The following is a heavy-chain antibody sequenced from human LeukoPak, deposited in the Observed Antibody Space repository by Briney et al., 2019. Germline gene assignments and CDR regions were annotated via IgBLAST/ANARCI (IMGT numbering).Heavy chain of an antibody. Sequence: GGSLRLSCATSGFTFSSYGIHWVRQAPGKGLDWVAFIRYDGSNKYYADSVKGRFTISRDNSKNTVYLQMNSLRAEDTALYYCAKDISAIAALDYWGQGTLVTVSS. V-gene: IGHV3-30*02. D-gene: IGHD6-6*01. CDR3: AKDISAIAALDY. CDR1: GFTFSSYG. CDR2: IRYDGSNK. J-gene: IGHJ4*02.